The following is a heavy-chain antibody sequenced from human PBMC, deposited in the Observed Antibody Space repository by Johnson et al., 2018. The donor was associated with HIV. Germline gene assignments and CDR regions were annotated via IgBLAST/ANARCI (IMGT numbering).Heavy chain of an antibody. Sequence: VQLVESGGGLVQPGGSLRLSCASGFTVSTNYMSWVRQAPGKGLEWVSVIYSGGSTYYADSVKGRFTISRDNSKNTLYLQMNSLRAEDTAVYYCASRTGWDAFDIWGQGTMVTVSS. CDR2: IYSGGST. CDR3: ASRTGWDAFDI. V-gene: IGHV3-66*01. D-gene: IGHD7-27*01. CDR1: GFTVSTNY. J-gene: IGHJ3*02.